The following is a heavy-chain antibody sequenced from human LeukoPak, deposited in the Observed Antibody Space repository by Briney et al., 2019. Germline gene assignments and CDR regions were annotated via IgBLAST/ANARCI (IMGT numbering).Heavy chain of an antibody. D-gene: IGHD1-26*01. J-gene: IGHJ4*02. CDR2: IYYSGST. CDR1: GGSISSGSYY. Sequence: SQTLSLTCTVSGGSISSGSYYWSWIRQPPGKGLEWIGYIYYSGSTNYNPSLKSRVTISVDTSKNQFSLKLSSVTAADTAVYYCAREEWEHTFDYWGQGTLVTVSS. CDR3: AREEWEHTFDY. V-gene: IGHV4-61*01.